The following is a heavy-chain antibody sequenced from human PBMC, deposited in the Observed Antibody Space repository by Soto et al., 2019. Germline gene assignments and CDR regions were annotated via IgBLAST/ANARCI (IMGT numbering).Heavy chain of an antibody. CDR1: GGAISTYY. Sequence: QVHLQESGPGLVKPSETLSLTCTVSGGAISTYYWTWIRQPAGKGLEWIGRIYSSGSTKYNPSLQSRVTMSLDTSNNQFALRLTSVTAADTAVYYCARGQRFSDWFDPWGKGTLVTVAS. CDR3: ARGQRFSDWFDP. D-gene: IGHD3-3*01. CDR2: IYSSGST. V-gene: IGHV4-4*07. J-gene: IGHJ5*02.